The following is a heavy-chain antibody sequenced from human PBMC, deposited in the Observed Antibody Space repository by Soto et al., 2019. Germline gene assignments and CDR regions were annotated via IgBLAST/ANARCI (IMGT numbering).Heavy chain of an antibody. Sequence: EVQLVESGGGLVQPGGSLRLSCAASGFTVSSNYMSWVRQAPGKGLEWVSVIYSGGSTYYADSVKGRFTISRDNSKNTLYLQMNSLRAEDTAVYYCAREGGPRPRSNYYYYMDVWGKGTTVTVSS. D-gene: IGHD3-16*01. CDR3: AREGGPRPRSNYYYYMDV. J-gene: IGHJ6*03. CDR2: IYSGGST. V-gene: IGHV3-66*01. CDR1: GFTVSSNY.